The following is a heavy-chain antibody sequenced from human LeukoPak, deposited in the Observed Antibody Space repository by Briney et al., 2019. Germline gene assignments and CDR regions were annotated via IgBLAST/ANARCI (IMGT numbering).Heavy chain of an antibody. CDR1: GYTLTELS. CDR3: ARIDHSSGWHFDY. CDR2: ISAYNGNT. Sequence: ASVKVSCKVSGYTLTELSMHWVRQAPGQGLEWMGWISAYNGNTNYAQKLQGRVTMTTDTSTSTAYMELRSLRSDDTAVYYCARIDHSSGWHFDYWGQGTLVTVSS. V-gene: IGHV1-18*01. J-gene: IGHJ4*02. D-gene: IGHD6-19*01.